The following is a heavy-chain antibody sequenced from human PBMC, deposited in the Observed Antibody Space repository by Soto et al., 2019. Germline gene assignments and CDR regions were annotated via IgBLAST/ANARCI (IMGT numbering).Heavy chain of an antibody. D-gene: IGHD2-15*01. CDR3: ARDLHWGYCSGGSCYSVFDY. Sequence: EVQLVESGGGLVQPGGSLRLSCAASGFTFSSYSMNWVRQAPGKGLEWVSYISSSSSTIYYADSVKGRFTISRDNAKNSLYLQMNSLRAEDTAVYYCARDLHWGYCSGGSCYSVFDYWGQGTLVTVSS. CDR2: ISSSSSTI. CDR1: GFTFSSYS. V-gene: IGHV3-48*01. J-gene: IGHJ4*02.